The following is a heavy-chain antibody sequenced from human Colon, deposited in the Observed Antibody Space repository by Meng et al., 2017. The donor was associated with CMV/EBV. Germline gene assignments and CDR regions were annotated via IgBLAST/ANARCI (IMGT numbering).Heavy chain of an antibody. V-gene: IGHV3-7*04. J-gene: IGHJ5*01. CDR1: GITFSNFW. CDR3: VRGHYDGA. Sequence: LGLYCYAASGITFSNFWRNWVRQAPGRGLEWVANIKEDGSEIYYVDSVKGRFTISRDNAKNSVYLHMNSLRVDDTALYYCVRGHYDGAWGHGTLVTVSS. D-gene: IGHD3-22*01. CDR2: IKEDGSEI.